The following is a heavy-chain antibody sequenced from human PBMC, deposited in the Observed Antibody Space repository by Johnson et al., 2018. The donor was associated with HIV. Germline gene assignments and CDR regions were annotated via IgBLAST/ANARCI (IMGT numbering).Heavy chain of an antibody. CDR2: IKQDGSEK. J-gene: IGHJ3*02. CDR1: GFTFSSYW. D-gene: IGHD6-6*01. Sequence: MLLVESGGGLVQPGGSLRLSCAASGFTFSSYWMSWVRQAPGKGLEWVANIKQDGSEKYYVDSVKGRFTISRDNAKTSLYLQMNSLRAEDTALYYCARDRYSSSSGAFDIWGQGTMVTVSS. CDR3: ARDRYSSSSGAFDI. V-gene: IGHV3-7*05.